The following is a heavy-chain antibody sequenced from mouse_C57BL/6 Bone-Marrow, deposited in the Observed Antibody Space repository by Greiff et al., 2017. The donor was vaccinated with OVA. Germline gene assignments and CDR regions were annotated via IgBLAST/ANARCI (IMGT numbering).Heavy chain of an antibody. J-gene: IGHJ2*01. CDR1: GYAFTNYL. CDR2: INPGSGGT. CDR3: AIYYYGSSYFDY. D-gene: IGHD1-1*01. Sequence: QVQLQQSGAELVRPGTSVKVSCKASGYAFTNYLIEWVKQRPGQGLEWIGVINPGSGGTNYNEKFKGKATLTADKSSSTAYMQLSSLTSEDSAVYFCAIYYYGSSYFDYWGQGTTLTVSS. V-gene: IGHV1-54*01.